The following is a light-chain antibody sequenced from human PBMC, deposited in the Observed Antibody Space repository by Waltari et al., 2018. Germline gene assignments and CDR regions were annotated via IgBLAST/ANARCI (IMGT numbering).Light chain of an antibody. J-gene: IGLJ3*02. CDR2: EVS. V-gene: IGLV2-14*01. CDR3: SSYTSSSTLWV. CDR1: SSDVGGYNY. Sequence: SALTQPASVSASPGQSLTISCTGTSSDVGGYNYVSWYQQHPGKAPKLMIYEVSNRPSGVSNRFSGSKSGNTASLTISGLQAEDEADYYCSSYTSSSTLWVFGGGTKLTVL.